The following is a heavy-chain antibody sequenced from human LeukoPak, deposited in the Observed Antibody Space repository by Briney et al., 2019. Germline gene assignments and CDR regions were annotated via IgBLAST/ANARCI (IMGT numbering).Heavy chain of an antibody. J-gene: IGHJ4*02. CDR3: AKGLQYSSSWYALGYYFDY. D-gene: IGHD6-13*01. CDR1: GLTFSSYT. Sequence: PGGSLRLSCAAFGLTFSSYTINWVRQAPGKGLEWVSSIDSSSIYTYYAGSVKGRFTISRDNAKNSLYLQMNSLRVEDTAVYYCAKGLQYSSSWYALGYYFDYWGQGTLVTVSS. V-gene: IGHV3-21*01. CDR2: IDSSSIYT.